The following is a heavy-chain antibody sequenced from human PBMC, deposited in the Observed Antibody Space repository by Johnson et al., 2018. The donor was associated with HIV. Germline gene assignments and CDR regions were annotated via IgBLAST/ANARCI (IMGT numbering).Heavy chain of an antibody. CDR3: AKRGRCMGCTCSTYDAVDS. Sequence: QVLLVESGGGVVQPGRSLRLSCAASGFTFRSHGMPWVRQAPVQGMEWVALLSYDESTRYSADSVKARFAVSSDNSKNTLYLQMHTLRAEETAVYHCAKRGRCMGCTCSTYDAVDSWGQGTMVTVSS. CDR2: LSYDESTR. D-gene: IGHD2-15*01. CDR1: GFTFRSHG. J-gene: IGHJ3*02. V-gene: IGHV3-30*18.